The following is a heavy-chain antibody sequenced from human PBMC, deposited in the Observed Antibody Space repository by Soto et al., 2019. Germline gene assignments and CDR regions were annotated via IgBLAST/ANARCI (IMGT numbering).Heavy chain of an antibody. D-gene: IGHD2-21*02. CDR3: TRAVVTASGNYYGMDV. CDR2: ICSGGTT. Sequence: GSPLRRSCPSSGFTVSSNYMRWVRKAPGKGLESLSVICSGGTTYYADSVKGRVAISRDNSKNTLYLQMNSLRAEDTAVHYCTRAVVTASGNYYGMDVWGQGTTVTVSS. J-gene: IGHJ6*02. V-gene: IGHV3-66*01. CDR1: GFTVSSNY.